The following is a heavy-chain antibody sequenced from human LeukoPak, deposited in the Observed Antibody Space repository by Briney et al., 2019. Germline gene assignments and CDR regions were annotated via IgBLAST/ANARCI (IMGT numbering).Heavy chain of an antibody. D-gene: IGHD2-2*01. Sequence: SQTLSLTCAISGDSVSSNSAAWNWIRQSPSRGLEWLGRTNYRSKWYNDYAVSLKGRITINPDTSKNQFSLQLNSVTPEDTAVYYCARAPSWGYYYFDLWGRGTLVTVSS. CDR1: GDSVSSNSAA. V-gene: IGHV6-1*01. CDR3: ARAPSWGYYYFDL. CDR2: TNYRSKWYN. J-gene: IGHJ2*01.